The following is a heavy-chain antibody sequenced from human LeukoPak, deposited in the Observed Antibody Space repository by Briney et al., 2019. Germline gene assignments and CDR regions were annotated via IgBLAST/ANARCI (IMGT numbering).Heavy chain of an antibody. D-gene: IGHD1-14*01. V-gene: IGHV3-30*04. J-gene: IGHJ4*02. Sequence: GGSLRLSCAASGFTFSSYAMHWVRQASGKGLEWVAVISYDGSNKYYADSVKGRFTISRDNSKNTLYLQMNSLRAEDTAVYYCARDLRRGSFDYWGQGTLVTVSS. CDR1: GFTFSSYA. CDR2: ISYDGSNK. CDR3: ARDLRRGSFDY.